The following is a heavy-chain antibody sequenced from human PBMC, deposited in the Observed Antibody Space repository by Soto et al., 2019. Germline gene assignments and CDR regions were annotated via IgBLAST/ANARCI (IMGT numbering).Heavy chain of an antibody. V-gene: IGHV1-18*01. CDR3: AMGESNGTTTPQDD. D-gene: IGHD1-1*01. CDR2: ISPYRGNA. J-gene: IGHJ6*02. Sequence: QVQLVQSGAEVRKPGSSVKVSCKASGYIFVNYGIAWVRQAPGQGLEWMGWISPYRGNAHYARKVQGRLTMTADTSTSTAYMDLGRLTAADTAVYYCAMGESNGTTTPQDDWGQGTTVTVSS. CDR1: GYIFVNYG.